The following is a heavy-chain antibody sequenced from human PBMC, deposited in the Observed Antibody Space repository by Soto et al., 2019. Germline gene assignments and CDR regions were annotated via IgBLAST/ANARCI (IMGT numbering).Heavy chain of an antibody. D-gene: IGHD7-27*01. CDR3: ARVPGP. CDR1: GGSISSGGYS. J-gene: IGHJ5*02. V-gene: IGHV4-30-2*01. Sequence: PSETLSLTCAVSGGSISSGGYSWSWVRQPPGKGLEWIGEVYRTGSTNYNPSLESRLTISVDKSKNQFSLKLSSVTAADTAVYYCARVPGPWGQGTLVTVSS. CDR2: VYRTGST.